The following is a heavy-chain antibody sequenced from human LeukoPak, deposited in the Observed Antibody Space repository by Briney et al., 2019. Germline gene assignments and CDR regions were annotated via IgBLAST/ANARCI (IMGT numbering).Heavy chain of an antibody. CDR1: GFTFRSYS. CDR3: ARGDTWNSYYYYYMDV. V-gene: IGHV3-48*04. Sequence: GGSLRLSCAASGFTFRSYSMNWVRQAPGKGLEWVSYISSSSNIYYADSVKGRFTISRDNAENSLYLQMNSLSAEDTAVYYRARGDTWNSYYYYYMDVWGKGTTVTVSS. D-gene: IGHD1-7*01. CDR2: ISSSSNI. J-gene: IGHJ6*03.